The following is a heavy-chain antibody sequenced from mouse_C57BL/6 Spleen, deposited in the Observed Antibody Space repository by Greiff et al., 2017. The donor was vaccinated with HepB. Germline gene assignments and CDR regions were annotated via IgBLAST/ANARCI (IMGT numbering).Heavy chain of an antibody. CDR3: AREGLRRGRYFDY. Sequence: QVQLKQSGPELVKPGASVKISCKASGYAFSSSWIHWVKQRPGKGLGWIGRIYPGDGDTNYNGKFKGKATLTADKSSSTAYMQLSSLTSEDSAVYYGAREGLRRGRYFDYWGQGTTLTVSS. D-gene: IGHD2-4*01. CDR1: GYAFSSSW. V-gene: IGHV1-82*01. J-gene: IGHJ2*01. CDR2: IYPGDGDT.